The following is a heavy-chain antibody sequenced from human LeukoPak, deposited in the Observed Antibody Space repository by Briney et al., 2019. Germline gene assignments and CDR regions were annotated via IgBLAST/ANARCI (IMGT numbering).Heavy chain of an antibody. CDR3: ARRADHYDSSCYQH. D-gene: IGHD3-22*01. CDR1: GYTFTSYD. V-gene: IGHV1-8*01. Sequence: GASVKVSCKASGYTFTSYDISWVRQATGQGLEWMGWMNPNSGNTGYAKKFQGRVTMTRDTSISTAYMELSSLTSEDSAVYFCARRADHYDSSCYQHWGQGTLVTVSS. J-gene: IGHJ4*02. CDR2: MNPNSGNT.